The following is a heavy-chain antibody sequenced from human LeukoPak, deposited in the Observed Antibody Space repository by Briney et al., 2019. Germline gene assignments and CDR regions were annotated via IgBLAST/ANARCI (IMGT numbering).Heavy chain of an antibody. J-gene: IGHJ4*02. CDR1: GGSISSYY. Sequence: SETLSLTCTVSGGSISSYYWSWIRQPPGKGLEWIGYGYYSGRTKYNPSLKSRVTISVDTSKNLLSLRLTSVAAADTAVYYCAGGTYSYGYDYWGQGTLVTVSS. CDR2: GYYSGRT. V-gene: IGHV4-59*01. CDR3: AGGTYSYGYDY. D-gene: IGHD5-18*01.